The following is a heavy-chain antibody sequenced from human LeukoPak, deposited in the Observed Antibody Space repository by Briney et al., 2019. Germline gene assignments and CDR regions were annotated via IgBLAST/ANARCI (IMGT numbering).Heavy chain of an antibody. CDR1: GGSISSYY. Sequence: ASETLTHTCTVSGGSISSYYWSWIRQPPGKGLEWIGFIYYSGSTNYNPSLKNRVTISVDTSKNQFSLKLSSVTAADTAVYYCTRERSFGFFDHWGPGTLVTVSS. D-gene: IGHD5-18*01. V-gene: IGHV4-59*01. J-gene: IGHJ4*02. CDR3: TRERSFGFFDH. CDR2: IYYSGST.